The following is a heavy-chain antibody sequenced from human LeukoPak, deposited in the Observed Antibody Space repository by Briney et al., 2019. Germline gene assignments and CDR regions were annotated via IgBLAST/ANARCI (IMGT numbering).Heavy chain of an antibody. CDR2: INSDGSST. D-gene: IGHD3-10*01. CDR1: GFTFSSYW. CDR3: ARDPHYYGSGSLGYWFDP. V-gene: IGHV3-74*01. J-gene: IGHJ5*02. Sequence: PGGSLRLSCAASGFTFSSYWMHWVRQAPGKGLVWVSRINSDGSSTSYADSVKGRFTISRDNAKNTLYLQMNSLRAEDTAVYYFARDPHYYGSGSLGYWFDPWGQGTLVTVSS.